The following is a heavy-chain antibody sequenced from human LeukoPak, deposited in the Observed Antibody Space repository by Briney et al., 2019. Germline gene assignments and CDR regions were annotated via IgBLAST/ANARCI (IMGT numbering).Heavy chain of an antibody. CDR2: ISGSGGTT. J-gene: IGHJ4*02. V-gene: IGHV3-23*01. Sequence: GGSLRLSCAASGFTFSSYEMNWVRQAPGKGLQWVSAISGSGGTTYYADSVKGRFTISRDNSKNTLYVQMNSLRADDTAVYYCAKDLMITFGGVIVPFDNWGQGTLVTVSS. CDR1: GFTFSSYE. D-gene: IGHD3-16*02. CDR3: AKDLMITFGGVIVPFDN.